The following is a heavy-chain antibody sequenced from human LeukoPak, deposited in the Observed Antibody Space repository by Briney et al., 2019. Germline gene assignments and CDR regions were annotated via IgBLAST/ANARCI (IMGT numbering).Heavy chain of an antibody. Sequence: VRSLRLSCAASGVTFSTDAITSGAGAARHRRRYVSAISGTVGRTYYADSATARFTISRDNSRNTLYLPINSLRSADPAVSYFAKAFKFGVIIPPTYYYYYMDVWGKGTTVTVSS. CDR3: AKAFKFGVIIPPTYYYYYMDV. CDR1: GVTFSTDA. D-gene: IGHD3-3*01. V-gene: IGHV3-23*01. J-gene: IGHJ6*03. CDR2: ISGTVGRT.